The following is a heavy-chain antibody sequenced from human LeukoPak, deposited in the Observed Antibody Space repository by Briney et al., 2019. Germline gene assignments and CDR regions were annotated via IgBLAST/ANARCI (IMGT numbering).Heavy chain of an antibody. CDR2: INPNSGGT. J-gene: IGHJ5*02. Sequence: GASVKVSCKASGYTFTGYYMHWVRQAHGQGLEWMGWINPNSGGTNYAQKFQGRVTMTRDTSISTAYMELSRLRSDDTAVYYCARHSDYGDGFDPWGQGTLVTVSS. V-gene: IGHV1-2*02. CDR1: GYTFTGYY. D-gene: IGHD4-17*01. CDR3: ARHSDYGDGFDP.